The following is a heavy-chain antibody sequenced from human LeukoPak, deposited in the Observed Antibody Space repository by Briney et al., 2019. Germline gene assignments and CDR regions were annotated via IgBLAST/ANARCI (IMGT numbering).Heavy chain of an antibody. Sequence: PGGSLRLSCAASGFTFSSYSMNWVRQAPGKGLEWVAVISYDGSNKYYADSVKGRFTISRDNSKNTLYLQMNSLRAEDTAVYYCARDIGQYWGQGTLVTVSS. CDR1: GFTFSSYS. D-gene: IGHD1-26*01. CDR3: ARDIGQY. CDR2: ISYDGSNK. J-gene: IGHJ4*02. V-gene: IGHV3-30*03.